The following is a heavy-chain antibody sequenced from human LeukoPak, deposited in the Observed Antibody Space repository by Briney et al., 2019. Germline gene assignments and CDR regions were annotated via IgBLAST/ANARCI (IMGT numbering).Heavy chain of an antibody. Sequence: GGSLRLSCAASGFTFSIYAMSWVRQDPGKGLEWVSVISGSGYATYYADSVKGLVTISIDNSRNTLYLQMNSLRGEDTALYYCGKANTGLTHDFDNWGQGTLVTVSS. D-gene: IGHD2-8*02. CDR3: GKANTGLTHDFDN. V-gene: IGHV3-23*01. J-gene: IGHJ4*02. CDR1: GFTFSIYA. CDR2: ISGSGYAT.